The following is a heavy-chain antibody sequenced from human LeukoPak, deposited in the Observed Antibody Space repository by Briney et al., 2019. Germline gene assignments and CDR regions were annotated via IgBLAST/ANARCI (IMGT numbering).Heavy chain of an antibody. CDR2: VYYNGST. Sequence: PSETLSLTCTVSGGSVSSYFWSWIRQPPGKGLEWIGYVYYNGSTSYNPSLKSRVTISVDTSKTQFYLRLSSVTAADTAVYYCARLSRDSSGFDYWGQGTLVIVSS. CDR1: GGSVSSYF. V-gene: IGHV4-59*08. J-gene: IGHJ4*02. D-gene: IGHD3-22*01. CDR3: ARLSRDSSGFDY.